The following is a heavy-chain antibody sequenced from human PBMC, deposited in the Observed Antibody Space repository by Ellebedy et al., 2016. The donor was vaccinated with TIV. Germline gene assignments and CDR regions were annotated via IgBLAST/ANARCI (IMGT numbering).Heavy chain of an antibody. Sequence: GESLKISXAASGFSVSDYGMNWVRQAPGKGLEWVSSISRSRGNMYFADSVKGRFTIARDNARNSLYLQMNSLRAEDTALYYCAREDDMVMDVWGQGTTVTVSS. CDR3: AREDDMVMDV. CDR2: ISRSRGNM. V-gene: IGHV3-21*01. D-gene: IGHD3-9*01. J-gene: IGHJ6*02. CDR1: GFSVSDYG.